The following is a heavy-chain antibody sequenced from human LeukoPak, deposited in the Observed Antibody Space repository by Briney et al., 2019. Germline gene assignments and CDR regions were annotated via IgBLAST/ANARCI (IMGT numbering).Heavy chain of an antibody. Sequence: GGSLRLSCAASGFTFSSYAMSWVRQAPGKGLEWVSAISGSGGSTYYAASVKGRFTISRDNSKNTLYLQMNSLRAEDTAVYYCAKDLRDIVVVVAATPDYWGQGTLVTVSS. V-gene: IGHV3-23*01. CDR3: AKDLRDIVVVVAATPDY. CDR2: ISGSGGST. CDR1: GFTFSSYA. J-gene: IGHJ4*02. D-gene: IGHD2-15*01.